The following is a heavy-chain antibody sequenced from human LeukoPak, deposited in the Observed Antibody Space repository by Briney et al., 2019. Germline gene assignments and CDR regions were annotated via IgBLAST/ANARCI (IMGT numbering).Heavy chain of an antibody. CDR1: GFSVGTTGVG. CDR2: IYWDDDK. CDR3: AHAWSGTYSNYYYGMDV. J-gene: IGHJ6*02. V-gene: IGHV2-5*02. D-gene: IGHD3-3*01. Sequence: SGPTLVKPTQTLTLTCTFSGFSVGTTGVGVAWIRQSPGKALEWLAPIYWDDDKRYSPSLTSRLTITKDTSKNEVVLTMTNMDPVDTATYYCAHAWSGTYSNYYYGMDVWGQGTTVTVSS.